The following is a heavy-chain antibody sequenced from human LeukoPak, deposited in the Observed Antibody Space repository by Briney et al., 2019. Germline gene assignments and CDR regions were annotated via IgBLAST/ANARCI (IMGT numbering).Heavy chain of an antibody. CDR2: IIPILGIA. V-gene: IGHV1-69*04. CDR3: ARGAVPAAPAYYYYYMDV. J-gene: IGHJ6*03. Sequence: GASVKVSCKASGGTFSSYAISWVRQAPGQGLEWMGRIIPILGIANYAQKFQGRVTITADKSTSTAYMELSSLRSEDTAVYYCARGAVPAAPAYYYYYMDVWGKGTTVTVSS. CDR1: GGTFSSYA. D-gene: IGHD2-2*01.